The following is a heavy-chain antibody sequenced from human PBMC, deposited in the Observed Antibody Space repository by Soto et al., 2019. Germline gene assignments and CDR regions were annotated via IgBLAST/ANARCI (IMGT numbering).Heavy chain of an antibody. CDR2: IYYSGST. J-gene: IGHJ4*02. CDR1: GDSISSYY. V-gene: IGHV4-59*01. CDR3: ASGHGSGSYYTPPDY. D-gene: IGHD3-10*01. Sequence: SETLSLTCTVSGDSISSYYWSWIRQPPGKGLEWIGYIYYSGSTNYNPSLKSRVTISVDTSKNQFSLKLSSVTAADTAVYYCASGHGSGSYYTPPDYWGQGTLVTVSS.